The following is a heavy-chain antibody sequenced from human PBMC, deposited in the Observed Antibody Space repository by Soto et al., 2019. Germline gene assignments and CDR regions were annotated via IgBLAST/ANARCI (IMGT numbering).Heavy chain of an antibody. V-gene: IGHV1-3*01. CDR1: GYTFTRNA. Sequence: GASVKVSCKASGYTFTRNAIHWVRQAPGQRLEWIGRINAGNGDTKYSQKFQGRVTITRDTSASAAYMELSTLGSEDTSVYFCARSETDYSPFDSWGQEAVVPISS. J-gene: IGHJ4*02. CDR2: INAGNGDT. D-gene: IGHD2-21*01. CDR3: ARSETDYSPFDS.